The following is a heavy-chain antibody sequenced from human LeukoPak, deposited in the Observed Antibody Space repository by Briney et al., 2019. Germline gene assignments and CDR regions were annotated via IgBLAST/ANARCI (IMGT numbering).Heavy chain of an antibody. D-gene: IGHD3-22*01. CDR2: ISSSSTYM. Sequence: GGSLRLSCAASGFTFDDYAMHWVRQAPGKGLEWVSSISSSSTYMYYADSVKGRFTISRDNAMNSLSLQMNSLRAEDTAVYYCAREAFYYGSSGHSLHYYYYMDVWGKGTTVTVSS. CDR1: GFTFDDYA. J-gene: IGHJ6*03. V-gene: IGHV3-21*01. CDR3: AREAFYYGSSGHSLHYYYYMDV.